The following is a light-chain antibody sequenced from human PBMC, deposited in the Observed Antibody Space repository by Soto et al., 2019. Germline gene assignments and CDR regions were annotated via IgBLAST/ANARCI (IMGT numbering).Light chain of an antibody. Sequence: VVTQSPATLSVSPGERATLSCRASQSVTINLAWYQQKPGQAPRLLIYAASTRATAVPARFSGSGSGTEFPLTISSLHLEDSAVYYSQQYHHWTPCTFGQGTKLEIK. J-gene: IGKJ2*02. CDR1: QSVTIN. CDR2: AAS. CDR3: QQYHHWTPCT. V-gene: IGKV3-15*01.